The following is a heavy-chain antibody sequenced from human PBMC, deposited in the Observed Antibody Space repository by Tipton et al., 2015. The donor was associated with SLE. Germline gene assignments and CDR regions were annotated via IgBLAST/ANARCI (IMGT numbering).Heavy chain of an antibody. CDR1: GFTFRSYP. J-gene: IGHJ4*02. V-gene: IGHV3-30*04. D-gene: IGHD3-10*01. CDR3: ARIYRGADY. Sequence: SLRLSCAASGFTFRSYPLHWVRQAPGKGLQWVAVVSFDGSNKYYADSVRGRFTISRDNSKNTLYLQMNSLRPDDTAVYYCARIYRGADYWGQGTMVAVSS. CDR2: VSFDGSNK.